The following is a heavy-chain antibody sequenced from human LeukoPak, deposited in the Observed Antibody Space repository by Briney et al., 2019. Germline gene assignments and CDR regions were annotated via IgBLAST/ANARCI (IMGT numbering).Heavy chain of an antibody. CDR3: ARDSGTTGEVKFDP. D-gene: IGHD3-10*01. CDR1: GGSFSGYY. Sequence: PSETLSLTCAVYGGSFSGYYWSWIRQPPGKGLEWIGEINHSGSTNYNPSLKSRVTISVDTSKNQFSLKLSSMTAADTAIYYCARDSGTTGEVKFDPWGQGTLVTVSS. CDR2: INHSGST. V-gene: IGHV4-34*01. J-gene: IGHJ5*02.